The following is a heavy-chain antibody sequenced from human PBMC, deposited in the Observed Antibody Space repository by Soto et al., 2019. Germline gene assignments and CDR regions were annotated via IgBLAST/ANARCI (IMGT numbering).Heavy chain of an antibody. J-gene: IGHJ5*02. V-gene: IGHV1-2*02. CDR3: ARQHHIAAAGPTYNWFDP. CDR1: GYTFTGYY. Sequence: GASVKVSCKASGYTFTGYYMHWVRQAPGQGLEWMGWINPNSGGTNYAQKFQGRVTMTRDTSISTAYMELSRLRSDDTAVYYCARQHHIAAAGPTYNWFDPWGQGTLVTVSS. CDR2: INPNSGGT. D-gene: IGHD6-13*01.